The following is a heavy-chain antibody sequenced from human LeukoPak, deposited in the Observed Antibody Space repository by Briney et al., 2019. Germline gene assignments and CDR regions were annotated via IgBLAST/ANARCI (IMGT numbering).Heavy chain of an antibody. Sequence: SETLSLTCAVYGGPFSGYYWSWIRQPPGKGLEWIGEMNHGGRTNYNPSLKSRVTISIDMSKNQVSLKVTSVTAADTAVYYCARGGRVGDYAPFDYWGQGTLVTVSS. V-gene: IGHV4-34*01. CDR3: ARGGRVGDYAPFDY. CDR2: MNHGGRT. CDR1: GGPFSGYY. J-gene: IGHJ4*02. D-gene: IGHD3-16*01.